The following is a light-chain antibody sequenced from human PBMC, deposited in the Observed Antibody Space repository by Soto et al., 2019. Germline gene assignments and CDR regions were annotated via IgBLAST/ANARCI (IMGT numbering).Light chain of an antibody. CDR2: PAS. Sequence: DIQMTQSPSSLSASVGDRVTISCRTSQTITPYLNWYQHRPGKPPKLMIYPASSLQSGVPSRFSRRGSATEFTLTITSLRPEESAPYYCQQSYNTPYTFGQGNKLEIK. V-gene: IGKV1-39*01. CDR1: QTITPY. CDR3: QQSYNTPYT. J-gene: IGKJ2*01.